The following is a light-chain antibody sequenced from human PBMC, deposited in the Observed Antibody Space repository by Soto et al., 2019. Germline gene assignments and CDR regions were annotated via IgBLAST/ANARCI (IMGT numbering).Light chain of an antibody. Sequence: EVGMTQSPATLSVFPGERVTLSCRASESVSSNLAWYQQKPGQAPRLLIYGASTRATGVPARFSGSGSGTEFTLTISSLQSEDFALYYCQQYNNWLTFGGGTKVEIE. CDR2: GAS. CDR3: QQYNNWLT. CDR1: ESVSSN. J-gene: IGKJ4*01. V-gene: IGKV3-15*01.